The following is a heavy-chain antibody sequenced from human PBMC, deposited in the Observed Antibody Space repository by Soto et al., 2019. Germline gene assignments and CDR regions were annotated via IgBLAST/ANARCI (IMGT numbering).Heavy chain of an antibody. V-gene: IGHV1-69*12. CDR2: IIPMFGTA. D-gene: IGHD5-18*01. CDR3: ASGIQLWLRRINNGYSG. Sequence: QVQLVQCGAEVKKPESSVKVSCKAPGGTFSTYAISWVRQAPGQGLEWMGGIIPMFGTANYAQRFQDRVTITADESTNTVYMELSSLRSEATAVYFCASGIQLWLRRINNGYSGWGQGTLVTVSS. CDR1: GGTFSTYA. J-gene: IGHJ4*02.